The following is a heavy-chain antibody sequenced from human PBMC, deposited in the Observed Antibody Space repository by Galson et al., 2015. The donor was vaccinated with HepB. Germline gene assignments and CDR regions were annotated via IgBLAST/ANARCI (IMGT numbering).Heavy chain of an antibody. Sequence: SVKVSCKASGFTLRTSATQWVRQARGQRLEWIGWIAVGSGNTDYAQKFQGRVTITRDMSTNTAYMELSSLRSEDTAVYYCAADHGLGGSYAGLWGQGTLVTVSS. CDR2: IAVGSGNT. J-gene: IGHJ4*02. D-gene: IGHD1-26*01. V-gene: IGHV1-58*02. CDR1: GFTLRTSA. CDR3: AADHGLGGSYAGL.